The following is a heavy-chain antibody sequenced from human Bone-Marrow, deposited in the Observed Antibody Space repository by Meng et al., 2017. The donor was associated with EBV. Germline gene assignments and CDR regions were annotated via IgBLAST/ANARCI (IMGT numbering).Heavy chain of an antibody. D-gene: IGHD6-25*01. Sequence: QSPSLHWGAGLVKPSGTLSRTCVVYGGSFSGYYWTWIRQPPGKGLEWIGEINHSGSTNYNPSLKSRVTISVDTSKNQFSLKLSSVTAADTAVYYCATQRRDTDWFDPWGQGTLVTVSS. CDR3: ATQRRDTDWFDP. CDR2: INHSGST. V-gene: IGHV4-34*01. CDR1: GGSFSGYY. J-gene: IGHJ5*02.